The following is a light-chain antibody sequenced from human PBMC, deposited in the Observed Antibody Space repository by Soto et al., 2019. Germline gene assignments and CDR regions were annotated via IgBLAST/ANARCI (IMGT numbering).Light chain of an antibody. J-gene: IGKJ4*01. CDR3: QQYNNWPLT. CDR1: ESVSNN. CDR2: HAI. V-gene: IGKV3-15*01. Sequence: EIVMTQSPATLSVSPGERVTLSCRASESVSNNVAWYQQKPGQAPRLLIYHAITRATGIPARFGGSGSGTELTLTISSLQSEDFAIYYCQQYNNWPLTFGGGTKVEI.